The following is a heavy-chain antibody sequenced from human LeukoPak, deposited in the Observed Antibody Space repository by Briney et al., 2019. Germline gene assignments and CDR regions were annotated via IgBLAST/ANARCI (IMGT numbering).Heavy chain of an antibody. D-gene: IGHD4-17*01. Sequence: SETLSLTCTVSGGSISSYYWSWIRQPPGKGLEWIGYISDSGSTKYNPSLKSRVTISVDTSKNQFSLKLSSVTAADTAVYYCERIHGDYCDYWGQGTLVTVSS. CDR3: ERIHGDYCDY. V-gene: IGHV4-59*01. CDR2: ISDSGST. J-gene: IGHJ4*02. CDR1: GGSISSYY.